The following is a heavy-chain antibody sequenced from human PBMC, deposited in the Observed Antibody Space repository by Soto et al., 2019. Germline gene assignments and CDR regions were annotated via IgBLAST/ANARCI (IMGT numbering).Heavy chain of an antibody. CDR1: GYTLTELS. CDR3: ATDFHSSGYLSPPDAFDI. D-gene: IGHD3-22*01. CDR2: FDPEDGET. V-gene: IGHV1-24*01. Sequence: ASVKVSCKVSGYTLTELSMHWVRQAPGKGLEWMGGFDPEDGETIYAQKFQGRVTMTEDTSTDTAYMELSSLRSEDTAVYYCATDFHSSGYLSPPDAFDICGQGTMVTVSS. J-gene: IGHJ3*02.